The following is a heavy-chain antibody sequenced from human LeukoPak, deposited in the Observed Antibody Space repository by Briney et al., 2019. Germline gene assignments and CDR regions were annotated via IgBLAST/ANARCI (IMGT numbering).Heavy chain of an antibody. J-gene: IGHJ4*02. Sequence: SETLSLTCTVSGGSISSYYWSWIRQPPGKGLEWIGYIYYSGSTSGSTNYNSSLKSRVTISVDTSKNQFSLKLRSVTAADTAVYYCARSVVVTAPLGYWGQGTLVTVSS. D-gene: IGHD2-21*02. CDR2: IYYSGSTSGST. V-gene: IGHV4-59*01. CDR1: GGSISSYY. CDR3: ARSVVVTAPLGY.